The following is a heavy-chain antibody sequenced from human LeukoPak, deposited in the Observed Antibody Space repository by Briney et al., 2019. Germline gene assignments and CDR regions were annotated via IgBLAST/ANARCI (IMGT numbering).Heavy chain of an antibody. CDR2: IWHDGSHK. CDR3: AREIFGSGSYSDF. V-gene: IGHV3-33*01. Sequence: PGTSLRLSCAASGFAFNTYAMHWVRQAPGKGLEWVTLIWHDGSHKFCIDSVRGRFTISRDNSKNTVYLQMNGLRAEDTAVYYCAREIFGSGSYSDFWGQGTLVTVSS. D-gene: IGHD3-10*01. J-gene: IGHJ4*02. CDR1: GFAFNTYA.